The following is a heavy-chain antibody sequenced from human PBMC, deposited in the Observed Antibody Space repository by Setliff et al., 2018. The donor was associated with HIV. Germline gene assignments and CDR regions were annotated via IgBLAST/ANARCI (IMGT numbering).Heavy chain of an antibody. Sequence: PSETLSLTCAVSGYSISSGYFWGWIRQPPGKGLEWIGEIVDSGSTNYSPSLKSRVTISLDTSKKQFSLRLNSVTAADTGVYYCARAPSCADSWCYMYYYYYYGMDVWGLGTTVTVSS. CDR3: ARAPSCADSWCYMYYYYYYGMDV. CDR1: GYSISSGYF. D-gene: IGHD2-8*01. V-gene: IGHV4-38-2*01. J-gene: IGHJ6*02. CDR2: IVDSGST.